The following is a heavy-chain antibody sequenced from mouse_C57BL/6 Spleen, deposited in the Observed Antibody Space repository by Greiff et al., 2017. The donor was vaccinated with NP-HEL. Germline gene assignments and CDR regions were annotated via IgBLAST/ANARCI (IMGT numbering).Heavy chain of an antibody. CDR1: GFTFSSYD. Sequence: EVQGVESGGGLVKPGGSLKLSCAASGFTFSSYDMSWVRQTPEKRLEWVATISDGGSSTYYPDNVKGRFTISRDNAKNNLYLQMSHLKSEDTAMYYCARGGYYAMDYWGQGTSVTVSS. J-gene: IGHJ4*01. CDR3: ARGGYYAMDY. CDR2: ISDGGSST. V-gene: IGHV5-4*01.